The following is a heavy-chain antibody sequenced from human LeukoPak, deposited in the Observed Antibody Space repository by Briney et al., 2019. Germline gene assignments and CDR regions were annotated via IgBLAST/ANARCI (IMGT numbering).Heavy chain of an antibody. V-gene: IGHV3-30*04. CDR2: ISYDGSNK. CDR3: ARRLAYNYDSSAYFLDY. Sequence: GGSLRLSCAASGFTFSRYAMHWVSQAPGKGLEWMAVISYDGSNKYYGDAVKGRFTTSRDNSKNTLYLQMNSLRAEDTAVYYCARRLAYNYDSSAYFLDYWGQGTLVTVSS. D-gene: IGHD3-22*01. CDR1: GFTFSRYA. J-gene: IGHJ4*01.